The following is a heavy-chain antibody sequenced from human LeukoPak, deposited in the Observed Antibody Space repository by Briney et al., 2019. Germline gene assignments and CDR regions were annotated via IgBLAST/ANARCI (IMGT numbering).Heavy chain of an antibody. CDR3: ARSTYYYGSGNCYDAFDI. CDR1: GYSLSSGYS. J-gene: IGHJ3*02. D-gene: IGHD3-10*01. CDR2: IYHSGSA. V-gene: IGHV4-30-2*01. Sequence: SETLSLTCTVSGYSLSSGYSWNWIRQPPGKGLEWIGYIYHSGSAYYNPSLKSRVTISIDRSKNQFSLKLSSVTAADTAVYYCARSTYYYGSGNCYDAFDIWGQGTMVTVSS.